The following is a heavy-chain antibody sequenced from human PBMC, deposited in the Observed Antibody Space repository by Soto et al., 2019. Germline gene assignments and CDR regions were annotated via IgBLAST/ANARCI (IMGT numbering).Heavy chain of an antibody. D-gene: IGHD1-20*01. CDR3: ARATDNWNHEY. V-gene: IGHV3-21*01. J-gene: IGHJ4*02. Sequence: ARSLRLSFEVPGLPLATYGMTWVRQAPGKGLEWVSSIGFSGDYIYYADSVKGRFTISRDNARNSLYLQMNRLGVDDTALYFWARATDNWNHEYWGQGTQVTVSS. CDR2: IGFSGDYI. CDR1: GLPLATYG.